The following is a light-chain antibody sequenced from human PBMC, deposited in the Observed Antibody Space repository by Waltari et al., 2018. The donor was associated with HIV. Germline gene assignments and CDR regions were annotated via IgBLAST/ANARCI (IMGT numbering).Light chain of an antibody. CDR3: SSYTSSSTLV. J-gene: IGLJ2*01. CDR1: SSDVGGYNY. Sequence: QSALTQPASVSGSPGQSITIPCTGTSSDVGGYNYVSWYQQHPGKAPKLMIYDVSNRPSGVSNRFSGSKSGNTASLTISGRQAEDEADYYCSSYTSSSTLVFGGGTKLTVL. V-gene: IGLV2-14*03. CDR2: DVS.